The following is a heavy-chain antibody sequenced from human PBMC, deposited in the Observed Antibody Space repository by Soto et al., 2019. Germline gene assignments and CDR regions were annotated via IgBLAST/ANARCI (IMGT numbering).Heavy chain of an antibody. V-gene: IGHV3-23*01. CDR1: GFTFSSDA. Sequence: EVQLLESGGGLVQPGGSLRLSCAASGFTFSSDAMSWVRQAPGKGLEWVSAISCSGGSTYYADSVKGRFTISRDKSKNTLYLQMNGLRAEDAAVYYCAKETGTTGTAHWFDPWGKGTLVTVSS. D-gene: IGHD1-1*01. CDR2: ISCSGGST. J-gene: IGHJ5*02. CDR3: AKETGTTGTAHWFDP.